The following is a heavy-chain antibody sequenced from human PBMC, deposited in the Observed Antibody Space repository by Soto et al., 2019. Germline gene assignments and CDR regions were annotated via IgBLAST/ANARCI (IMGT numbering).Heavy chain of an antibody. Sequence: PGGSLRLSCAASGFTFSSYSMNWVRQAPGKGLEWVSYISSSSSTIYYADSVKGRFTISRDNAKNTLYLQMNSLRAEDTAVYYCARDYDSIYDYWGQGTLVTAPQ. CDR1: GFTFSSYS. CDR2: ISSSSSTI. J-gene: IGHJ4*02. V-gene: IGHV3-48*01. CDR3: ARDYDSIYDY. D-gene: IGHD3-3*01.